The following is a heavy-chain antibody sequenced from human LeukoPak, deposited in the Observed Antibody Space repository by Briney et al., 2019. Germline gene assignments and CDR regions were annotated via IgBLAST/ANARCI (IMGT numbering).Heavy chain of an antibody. D-gene: IGHD4-23*01. V-gene: IGHV3-23*01. CDR2: ISGSGGST. Sequence: GRSLRLSCAASGFTFSSYAMSWVRQAPGKGLEWVSAISGSGGSTYYADSVKGRFTISRDNSKNTLYLQMNSLRAEDTAVYYCAKAGGYYYYYGMDVWGQGTTVTVSS. CDR1: GFTFSSYA. CDR3: AKAGGYYYYYGMDV. J-gene: IGHJ6*02.